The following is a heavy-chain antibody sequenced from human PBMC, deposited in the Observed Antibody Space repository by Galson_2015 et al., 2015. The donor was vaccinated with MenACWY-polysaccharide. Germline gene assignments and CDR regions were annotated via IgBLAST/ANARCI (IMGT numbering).Heavy chain of an antibody. CDR1: GGSISSYY. CDR3: ARGRGGQWPRNCMDV. J-gene: IGHJ6*02. D-gene: IGHD6-19*01. V-gene: IGHV4-4*07. CDR2: IYSSGST. Sequence: SETLSLTCTVSGGSISSYYWSWIGQPGGKGPEWIGRIYSSGSTNHNPSLRSRVTMSVDTSKNQLSLKLNSGTAADTAVYYCARGRGGQWPRNCMDVWGPGTTVTVSS.